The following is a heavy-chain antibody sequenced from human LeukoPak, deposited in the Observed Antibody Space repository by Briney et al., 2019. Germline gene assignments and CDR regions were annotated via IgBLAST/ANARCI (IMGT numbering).Heavy chain of an antibody. Sequence: PGRSLTLSCVASGFIFSHYGMHWVRQAPGKGLEWVAVIWSDGSNRFYAGSVKRRFTISRDNSQNTVFLQMNSLRAEDTAMYYCARDAQRGFDYSNSLKYWGHGILVTVSS. J-gene: IGHJ4*01. D-gene: IGHD4-11*01. CDR1: GFIFSHYG. CDR2: IWSDGSNR. V-gene: IGHV3-30*12. CDR3: ARDAQRGFDYSNSLKY.